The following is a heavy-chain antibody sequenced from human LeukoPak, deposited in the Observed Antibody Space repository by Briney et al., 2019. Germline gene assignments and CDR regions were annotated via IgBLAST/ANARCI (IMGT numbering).Heavy chain of an antibody. CDR2: IYYSGST. J-gene: IGHJ4*02. D-gene: IGHD6-19*01. V-gene: IGHV4-59*01. CDR3: ARTASGYSSGWIDY. Sequence: PSETLSLTCTVSGGSISSYYWSWIRQPPGKGLEWIGYIYYSGSTNYNPSLKSRVTIPVDTSKNQFSLKLSSVTAADTAVYYCARTASGYSSGWIDYWGQGTLVTVSS. CDR1: GGSISSYY.